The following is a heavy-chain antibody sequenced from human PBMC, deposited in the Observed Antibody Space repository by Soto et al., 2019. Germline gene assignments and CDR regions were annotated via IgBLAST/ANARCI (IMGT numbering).Heavy chain of an antibody. CDR1: GGSISSGGYY. Sequence: SETLSLTCTVSGGSISSGGYYWSWIRQHPGKGLEWIGYIYYSGSTYYNPSLKSRVTISVDTSKNQFSLKLSSVTAADKAVYYCARSPRIGYCSSTSCSESAVDYWGQGTLVTVSS. V-gene: IGHV4-31*03. CDR2: IYYSGST. CDR3: ARSPRIGYCSSTSCSESAVDY. J-gene: IGHJ4*02. D-gene: IGHD2-2*01.